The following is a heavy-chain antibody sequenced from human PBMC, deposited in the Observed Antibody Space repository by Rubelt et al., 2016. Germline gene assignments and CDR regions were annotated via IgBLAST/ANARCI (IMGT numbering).Heavy chain of an antibody. D-gene: IGHD1-1*01. CDR3: AGVTYTGNYGRGWFDP. CDR1: GGSISSTAYY. J-gene: IGHJ5*02. Sequence: QLQLQLSGPRLVKPSETLSLTCTVSGGSISSTAYYWGWVRQPPGKGLEWIGSIYSGWGADCNPSLKSRVTISVDTSNHQFPRRLTSVTAADTAVYSCAGVTYTGNYGRGWFDPWGQGTLVTVSS. CDR2: IYSGWGA. V-gene: IGHV4-39*01.